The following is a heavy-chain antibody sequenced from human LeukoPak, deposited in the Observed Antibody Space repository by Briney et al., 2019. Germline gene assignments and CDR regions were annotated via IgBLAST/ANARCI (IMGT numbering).Heavy chain of an antibody. J-gene: IGHJ4*02. V-gene: IGHV3-30*18. CDR1: GLTFSNFA. CDR3: AKTQGALGTSFDY. CDR2: ISNDGSNR. Sequence: GGSLRLFCTASGLTFSNFAIHWVRQAPGKGLEWVALISNDGSNRFYMDSVKGRFTISRDNSENTVFLQMDSMRIDDSAIYFCAKTQGALGTSFDYWGQGALVTVSS. D-gene: IGHD1-1*01.